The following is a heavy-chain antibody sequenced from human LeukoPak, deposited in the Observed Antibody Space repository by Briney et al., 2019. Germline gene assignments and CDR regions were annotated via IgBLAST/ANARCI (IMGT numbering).Heavy chain of an antibody. D-gene: IGHD5-18*01. CDR1: GFTFSDYY. J-gene: IGHJ4*02. Sequence: GGSLRLSCTASGFTFSDYYMTWVRQAPGKGLEWVAVIWYDGSNKYYADSVKGRFTISRDNSKNTLYLQMNSLRAEDTAVYYCARDGGVDTAMDPTYYFDYWGQGTLVTVSS. CDR3: ARDGGVDTAMDPTYYFDY. CDR2: IWYDGSNK. V-gene: IGHV3-33*08.